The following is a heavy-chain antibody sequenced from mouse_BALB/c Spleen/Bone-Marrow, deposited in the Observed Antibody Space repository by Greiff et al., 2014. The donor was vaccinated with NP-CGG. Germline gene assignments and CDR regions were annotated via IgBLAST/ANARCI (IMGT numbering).Heavy chain of an antibody. CDR2: IWAGGST. Sequence: QVQLKESGPGLVAPSQSLSITCTVSGFSLTSYGVHWVRQPPGKGLEWLGVIWAGGSTNYNSALMSRLSISRDNSKSRVFLKSNSLQTDDTAIYYCAKGLRYAMDYWGQGTSVTVSS. CDR1: GFSLTSYG. CDR3: AKGLRYAMDY. J-gene: IGHJ4*01. V-gene: IGHV2-9*02. D-gene: IGHD1-2*01.